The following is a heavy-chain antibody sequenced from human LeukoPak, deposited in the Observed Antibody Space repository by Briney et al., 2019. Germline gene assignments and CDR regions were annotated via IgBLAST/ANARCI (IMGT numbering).Heavy chain of an antibody. Sequence: SETLSLTCAVYGGSFSGYYWSWIRQPPGKGLEWIGEINHSGSTNYNPSLKSRVTISVDTSKNQFSLKLSSVTAADTAVYYCARGLVRYYYYYMDVWGKGTTATVSS. D-gene: IGHD2-8*02. CDR3: ARGLVRYYYYYMDV. CDR2: INHSGST. V-gene: IGHV4-34*01. J-gene: IGHJ6*03. CDR1: GGSFSGYY.